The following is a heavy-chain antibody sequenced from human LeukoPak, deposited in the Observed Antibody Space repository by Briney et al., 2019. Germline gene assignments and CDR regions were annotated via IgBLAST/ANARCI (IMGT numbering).Heavy chain of an antibody. CDR3: AGREGFADSRNWFDP. CDR2: IYSGDSDT. D-gene: IGHD3-16*01. J-gene: IGHJ5*02. V-gene: IGHV5-51*01. CDR1: GNSATFKW. Sequence: GESLKISCKGSGNSATFKWIAWVRQMPGKGLEWMGIIYSGDSDTRYSPSFQGQVTISVDKSIYTAYLQWNSLKASDTAMYYCAGREGFADSRNWFDPWGQGTLVTVSS.